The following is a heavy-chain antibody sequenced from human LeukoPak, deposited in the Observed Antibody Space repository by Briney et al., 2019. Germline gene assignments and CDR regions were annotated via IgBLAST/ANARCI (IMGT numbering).Heavy chain of an antibody. CDR3: AKPLEKYTYGGNFDY. CDR1: GFTFSSYA. Sequence: PGGSLRLSCEASGFTFSSYAMSWVRQAPGKGLGWVSVISSSADSTYYADSVKGRFTISRDNSKNTLYLQMNNLRAEDTALYYCAKPLEKYTYGGNFDYWGQGILVTVSS. V-gene: IGHV3-23*01. CDR2: ISSSADST. J-gene: IGHJ4*02. D-gene: IGHD4-23*01.